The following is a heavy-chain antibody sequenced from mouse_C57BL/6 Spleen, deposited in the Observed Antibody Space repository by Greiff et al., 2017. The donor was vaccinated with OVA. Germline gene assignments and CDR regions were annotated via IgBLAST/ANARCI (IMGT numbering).Heavy chain of an antibody. D-gene: IGHD2-4*01. V-gene: IGHV1-52*01. CDR1: GYTFTSYW. CDR3: ARGDYDYDVAFAY. CDR2: IDPSDSET. J-gene: IGHJ3*01. Sequence: QVQLQQPGAELVRPGSSVKLSCKASGYTFTSYWMHWVKQRPIQGLEWIGNIDPSDSETHYNQKFKDKATLTVDKSSSTAYMQLSSLTSEDSAVYYGARGDYDYDVAFAYWGQGTLVTVSA.